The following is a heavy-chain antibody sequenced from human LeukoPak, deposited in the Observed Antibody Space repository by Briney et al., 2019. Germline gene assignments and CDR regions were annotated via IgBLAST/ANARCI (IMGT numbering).Heavy chain of an antibody. CDR3: AREPILGLGIDY. Sequence: PSETLSLTCAVSGGSISSGGYSWSWIRQPPGKGLEWIGRIYTSGSTNYNPSLKSRVTMSVDTSKNQFSLKLSSVTAADTAVYYCAREPILGLGIDYWGQGTLVTVSS. CDR2: IYTSGST. D-gene: IGHD1-26*01. J-gene: IGHJ4*02. CDR1: GGSISSGGYS. V-gene: IGHV4-61*02.